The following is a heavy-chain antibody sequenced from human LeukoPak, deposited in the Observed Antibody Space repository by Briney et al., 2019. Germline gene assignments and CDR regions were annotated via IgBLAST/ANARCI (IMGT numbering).Heavy chain of an antibody. J-gene: IGHJ4*02. V-gene: IGHV4-30-2*01. Sequence: LSLTCAVSGGSISSGGYSWSWIRQPPGKGLEWIGYIYHSGSTYYNPSLKSRVTISVDRSKNQFSLKLSSVTAADTAVYYCARGYDSSGYPYYWGQGTLVTVSS. CDR2: IYHSGST. CDR1: GGSISSGGYS. D-gene: IGHD3-22*01. CDR3: ARGYDSSGYPYY.